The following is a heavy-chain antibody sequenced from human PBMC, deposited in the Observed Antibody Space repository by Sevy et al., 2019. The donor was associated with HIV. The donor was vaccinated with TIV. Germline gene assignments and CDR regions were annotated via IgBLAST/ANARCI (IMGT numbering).Heavy chain of an antibody. CDR2: VYYTGGT. V-gene: IGHV4-59*08. CDR1: GGSINSDH. CDR3: ARRNDFDI. J-gene: IGHJ3*02. Sequence: SETLSLTCTVSGGSINSDHWNWIRQPPGKGLEWIGYVYYTGGTNYNPSLKNRVTLSVDRTKNQFSLKLTFVTAADTAVYYCARRNDFDIWGEGTMVTLSS.